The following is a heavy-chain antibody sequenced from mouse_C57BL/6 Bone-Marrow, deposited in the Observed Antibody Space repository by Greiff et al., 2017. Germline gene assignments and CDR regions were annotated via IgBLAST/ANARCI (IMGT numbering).Heavy chain of an antibody. J-gene: IGHJ3*01. V-gene: IGHV1-42*01. CDR3: ARIYYDYDGFAY. Sequence: EVQLQQSGPELVKPGASVKISCKASGYSFTGYYMNWVKQSPEKSLEWIGEINPSTGGTTYNQKFKAKATLTVDKSSSPAYMQLKSLTSEDAAVYYCARIYYDYDGFAYWGQGTLVTVSA. D-gene: IGHD2-4*01. CDR1: GYSFTGYY. CDR2: INPSTGGT.